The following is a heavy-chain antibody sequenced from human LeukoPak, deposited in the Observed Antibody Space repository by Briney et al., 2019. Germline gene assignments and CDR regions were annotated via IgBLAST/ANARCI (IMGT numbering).Heavy chain of an antibody. CDR2: IYPGDSDT. CDR1: GYSFTNYW. V-gene: IGHV5-51*01. D-gene: IGHD5-18*01. CDR3: ARLRGYSCDNYFDH. Sequence: GESLKISCKGSGYSFTNYWIAWVRQMPGKGLEWMGIIYPGDSDTTYSPSFQGHVTISVDKSISTAYLQWSSLKASDIAIYYCARLRGYSCDNYFDHWGQGTLVTVSS. J-gene: IGHJ4*02.